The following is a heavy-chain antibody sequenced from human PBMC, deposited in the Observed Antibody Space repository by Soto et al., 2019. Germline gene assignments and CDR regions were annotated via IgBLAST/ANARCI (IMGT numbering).Heavy chain of an antibody. CDR2: IYYSGST. J-gene: IGHJ6*02. V-gene: IGHV4-31*03. CDR1: GGSISSGGYY. D-gene: IGHD3-16*01. Sequence: QVQLQESGPGLVKPSQTLSLTCTVSGGSISSGGYYWSWIRQHPGKGLEWIGYIYYSGSTYYNPSLKRRVTISVDTSKNQFSLKLSSVTAADTAVYYCAREGGGSYYYYGMDVWGQGTTVTVSS. CDR3: AREGGGSYYYYGMDV.